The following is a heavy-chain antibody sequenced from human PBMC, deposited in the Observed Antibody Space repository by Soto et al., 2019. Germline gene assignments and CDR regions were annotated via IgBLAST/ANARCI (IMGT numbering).Heavy chain of an antibody. CDR2: MSGTAGNT. J-gene: IGHJ4*02. D-gene: IGHD3-10*01. V-gene: IGHV3-23*01. Sequence: EVQLLESGGGSVRPGGSLRLSCAASGFTFSNYAMTWVRQAPGKGLEWVSTMSGTAGNTYYADSVKGRFTISRDNSKNTLYLQMNSLRAEDTAVYYCAKKDYFGSGSYVFYFDYWGQGTLVTVSS. CDR1: GFTFSNYA. CDR3: AKKDYFGSGSYVFYFDY.